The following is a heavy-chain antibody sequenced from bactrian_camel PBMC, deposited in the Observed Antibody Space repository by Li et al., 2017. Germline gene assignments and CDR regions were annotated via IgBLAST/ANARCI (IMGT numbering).Heavy chain of an antibody. CDR1: GALGISCGMG. J-gene: IGHJ6*01. CDR3: AARPINTRDCVAGGTAEFGY. V-gene: IGHV3S53*01. Sequence: VQLAESGGGSVQAGGSLKLSCAASGALGISCGMGMGWFRQGPGKERELVSTINTSGGTTYGDSVKGRFSISKDNAGSTLYLQMNDLRPEDTAMYFCAARPINTRDCVAGGTAEFGYWGQGT. CDR2: INTSGGT. D-gene: IGHD1*01.